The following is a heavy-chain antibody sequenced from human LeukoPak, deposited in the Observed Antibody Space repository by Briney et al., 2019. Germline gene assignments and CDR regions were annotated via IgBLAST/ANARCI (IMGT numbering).Heavy chain of an antibody. CDR1: GGSISSSNW. CDR2: IYHSGST. V-gene: IGHV4-4*02. CDR3: ARHGLIVVVPAAELSMDV. J-gene: IGHJ6*04. D-gene: IGHD2-2*01. Sequence: SGTLSLTCAVSGGSISSSNWWSWVRQPPGKGLEWIGEIYHSGSTNYNPSLKSRVTISVDKSKNQFSLKLSSVTAEDTAVYYCARHGLIVVVPAAELSMDVWGKGTTVTVSS.